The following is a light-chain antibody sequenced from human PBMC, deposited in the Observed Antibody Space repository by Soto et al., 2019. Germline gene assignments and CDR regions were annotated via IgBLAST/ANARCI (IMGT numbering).Light chain of an antibody. CDR3: QQRSNWPIT. Sequence: EIVMTQSPATLSVSPGETTRLSCRASQSINSDVAWYQQKVGQTPRLLIYDASNRATGIPARFSGSGSGTDFTLTISSIEPEDFAVYYCQQRSNWPITFGQGTRLEIK. CDR1: QSINSD. V-gene: IGKV3-11*01. J-gene: IGKJ5*01. CDR2: DAS.